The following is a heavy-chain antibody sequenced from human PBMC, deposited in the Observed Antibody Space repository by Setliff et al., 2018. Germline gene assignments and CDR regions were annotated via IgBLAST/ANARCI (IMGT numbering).Heavy chain of an antibody. D-gene: IGHD3-3*01. V-gene: IGHV4-34*01. Sequence: PSETLSLTCAVYGGSFSGYYWSWIRRPPGKGLEWIGEINHSGSTNYNPSLKSRVTISVDTSKNQFSLKLSSVTAADTAVYYCARVPNFWSGYSDYWGQGTPVTVSS. J-gene: IGHJ4*02. CDR2: INHSGST. CDR1: GGSFSGYY. CDR3: ARVPNFWSGYSDY.